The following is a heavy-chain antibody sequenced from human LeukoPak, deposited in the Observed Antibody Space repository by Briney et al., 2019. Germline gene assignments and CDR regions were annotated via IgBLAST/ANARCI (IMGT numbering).Heavy chain of an antibody. CDR3: ARPYCSGDKCYYFDY. V-gene: IGHV4-59*01. CDR1: GGSISSYH. D-gene: IGHD2-15*01. CDR2: IYYTGST. J-gene: IGHJ4*02. Sequence: SETLSLTCTASGGSISSYHWSWIRQPPGEGLEWIGFIYYTGSTNYNPSLKSRASILVDTSKNQFSLKLSSVTAADTAVYFCARPYCSGDKCYYFDYWGQGTLVTVSS.